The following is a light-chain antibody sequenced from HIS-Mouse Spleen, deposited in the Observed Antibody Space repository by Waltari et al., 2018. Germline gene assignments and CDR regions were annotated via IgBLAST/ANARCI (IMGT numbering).Light chain of an antibody. CDR1: QSVSSN. Sequence: ELVMTQSPATLSVSPGERATLSCRASQSVSSNLAWYQQKPGQAPRLLIYGASTRATGIPARFSGSGSGTEFTLTISSLRSEDFAVYYCQQYNNWPLTFGGGTKVEIK. CDR2: GAS. J-gene: IGKJ4*01. CDR3: QQYNNWPLT. V-gene: IGKV3-15*01.